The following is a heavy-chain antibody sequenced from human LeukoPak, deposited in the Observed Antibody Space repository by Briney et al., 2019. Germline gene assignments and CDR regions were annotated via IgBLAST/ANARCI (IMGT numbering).Heavy chain of an antibody. J-gene: IGHJ4*02. CDR3: AKMGLEWLVFVSPSIFDY. D-gene: IGHD6-19*01. CDR1: GFTFSSYA. CDR2: ISGSGGST. V-gene: IGHV3-23*01. Sequence: GGSLRLSCAASGFTFSSYAMSWVRQAPGKGLEWVSAISGSGGSTYYADSVKGRFTISRDNSKNTLYLQMNSLRAEDTAVYYCAKMGLEWLVFVSPSIFDYWGQGTLVTVSS.